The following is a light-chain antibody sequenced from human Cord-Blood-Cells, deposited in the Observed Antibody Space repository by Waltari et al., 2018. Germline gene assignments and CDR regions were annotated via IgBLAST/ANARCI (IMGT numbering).Light chain of an antibody. CDR2: GKN. CDR1: SLRSYY. CDR3: NSRDSSGNHLGV. V-gene: IGLV3-19*01. J-gene: IGLJ2*01. Sequence: SSELTQDPAVSVALGQTVRITCQGGSLRSYYASWYQQKPGQAPVLVIYGKNNRPSGIPDRFSGSSSGNTASLTNTGAQAEDEADYYCNSRDSSGNHLGVFGGGTKLTVL.